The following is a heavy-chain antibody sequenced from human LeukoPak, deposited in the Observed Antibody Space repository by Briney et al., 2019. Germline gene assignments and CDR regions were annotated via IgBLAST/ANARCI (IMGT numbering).Heavy chain of an antibody. V-gene: IGHV3-30-3*01. CDR3: ARGDYPYCFDY. J-gene: IGHJ4*02. CDR1: GFTFSSYA. D-gene: IGHD4-17*01. Sequence: LTGGSLRLSCAASGFTFSSYAMHWVRQAPGKGLEWVAVMSFDGGNTYFADSVKGRFTISRDNSKDTLYLQLNSLRVEDTAVYYCARGDYPYCFDYRGQGTLVTVSS. CDR2: MSFDGGNT.